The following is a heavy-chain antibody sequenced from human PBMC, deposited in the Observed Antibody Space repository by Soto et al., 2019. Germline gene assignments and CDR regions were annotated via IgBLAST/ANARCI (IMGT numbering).Heavy chain of an antibody. D-gene: IGHD3-3*01. J-gene: IGHJ4*02. CDR1: GVTVNNCF. CDR3: ARDTLGGAYDFCH. Sequence: EVQLVESGGGLVQPGGSLRLSCEASGVTVNNCFMTWVRQAPGKGLEWVSTISDGGSTYYADSVNGRFIFSRDSSRNTVYLQMNCLRAGDTAVYYCARDTLGGAYDFCHGGQGTLVTVSS. CDR2: ISDGGST. V-gene: IGHV3-66*01.